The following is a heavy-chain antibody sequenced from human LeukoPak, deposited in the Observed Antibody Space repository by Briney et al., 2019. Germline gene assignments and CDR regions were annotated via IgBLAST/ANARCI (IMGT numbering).Heavy chain of an antibody. Sequence: PSETLSLTCTVSGGSISSYYWSWIQQPPGKGLEWIGYIYYSGSTNYNPSLKSRVTISVDTSKNQFSLKLSSVTAADTAVYYCARGSVRLEWLSNKPNSPYYYYMDVWGKGTTVTVSS. D-gene: IGHD3-3*01. CDR2: IYYSGST. J-gene: IGHJ6*03. CDR1: GGSISSYY. V-gene: IGHV4-59*01. CDR3: ARGSVRLEWLSNKPNSPYYYYMDV.